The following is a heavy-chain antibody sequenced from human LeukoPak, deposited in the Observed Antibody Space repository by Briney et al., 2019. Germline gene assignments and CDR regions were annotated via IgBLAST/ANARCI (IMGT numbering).Heavy chain of an antibody. Sequence: ASVKLSCKSSGSTFTVYYMHWVRLPPGHGLEWMGWINPNSGGTNYAQKFQGWVTMTRYTSISTAYMELSRLRSDDTAVYYCATRATTGSLYGMDVWGQGTTVTVSS. J-gene: IGHJ6*02. CDR3: ATRATTGSLYGMDV. D-gene: IGHD3-10*01. CDR2: INPNSGGT. V-gene: IGHV1-2*04. CDR1: GSTFTVYY.